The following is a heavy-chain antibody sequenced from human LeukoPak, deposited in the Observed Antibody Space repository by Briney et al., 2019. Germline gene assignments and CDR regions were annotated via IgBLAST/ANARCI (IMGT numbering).Heavy chain of an antibody. J-gene: IGHJ4*02. Sequence: GGPLRLSCEASGFTFSNYWMHWVRQAPGKGLMWVSQISTDGSQTFYADSVKGRFTISRDNAKNTLFLQMDSLRPEDTAVYCCVRSLRSADFWGQGTLVTVSS. CDR1: GFTFSNYW. CDR2: ISTDGSQT. V-gene: IGHV3-74*01. CDR3: VRSLRSADF.